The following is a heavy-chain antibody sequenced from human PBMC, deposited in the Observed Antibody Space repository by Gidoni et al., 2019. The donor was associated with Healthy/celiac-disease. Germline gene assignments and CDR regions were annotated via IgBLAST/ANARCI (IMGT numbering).Heavy chain of an antibody. V-gene: IGHV1-8*01. CDR1: GYTFTSYD. J-gene: IGHJ4*02. Sequence: QVQLVQSGAEVKKPGASVTVSCQASGYTFTSYDINWVRQAAGQGLEWRGWRNTNSGNKGYEKKFQGRVTMTRNNSISTAYMELSSLRSEDTAVYYCARYSSSSDYWGQGTLVTVSS. CDR2: RNTNSGNK. CDR3: ARYSSSSDY. D-gene: IGHD6-6*01.